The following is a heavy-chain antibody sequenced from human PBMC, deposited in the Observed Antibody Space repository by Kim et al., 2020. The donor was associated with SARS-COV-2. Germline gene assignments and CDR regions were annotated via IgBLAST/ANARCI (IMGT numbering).Heavy chain of an antibody. V-gene: IGHV1-69*13. CDR2: IIPIFGTA. Sequence: SVKVSCKASGGTFSSYAISWVRQAPGQGLEWMGGIIPIFGTANYAQKFQGRVTITADESTSTAYMELSSLRSEDTAVYYCARDGNRKLDYYDSSGYSRFDYWGQGTLVTVSS. J-gene: IGHJ4*02. CDR3: ARDGNRKLDYYDSSGYSRFDY. D-gene: IGHD3-22*01. CDR1: GGTFSSYA.